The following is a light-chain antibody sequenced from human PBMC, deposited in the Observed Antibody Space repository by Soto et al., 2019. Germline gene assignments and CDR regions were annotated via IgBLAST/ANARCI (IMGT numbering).Light chain of an antibody. CDR2: GNS. J-gene: IGLJ2*01. CDR1: SSNIGAGYD. CDR3: QSYDSSLSV. V-gene: IGLV1-40*01. Sequence: QSVLTQPPSVSGAPGQRVTISCTGSSSNIGAGYDVHWYQQLPGTAPKLLIYGNSNRPSGVPDRFSGSKSGTSASLAITGLQAEHEADYYCQSYDSSLSVFGRGTQLTVL.